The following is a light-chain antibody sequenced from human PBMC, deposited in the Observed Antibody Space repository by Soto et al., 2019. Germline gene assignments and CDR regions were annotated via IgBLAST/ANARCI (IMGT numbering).Light chain of an antibody. Sequence: QSALTQPDSVSGSPGQSITISCTGTSSDVGGHNYVSWYQQHPGKAPKLMIYEVSNRPSGVSNRFSGSKSGNTASLTISGLRAEDEADYYCSSYTSSSTWVFGGGTKVTVL. V-gene: IGLV2-14*01. J-gene: IGLJ3*02. CDR3: SSYTSSSTWV. CDR1: SSDVGGHNY. CDR2: EVS.